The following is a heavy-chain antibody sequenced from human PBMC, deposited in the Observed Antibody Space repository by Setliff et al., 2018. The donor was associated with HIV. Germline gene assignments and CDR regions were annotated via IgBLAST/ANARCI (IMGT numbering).Heavy chain of an antibody. J-gene: IGHJ4*01. CDR2: IDPVNGET. V-gene: IGHV1-69-2*01. D-gene: IGHD3-10*01. Sequence: ASVKVSCKASRYTFTDYYIHWVQQAPGKGLEWMGRIDPVNGETTYAENFQGGVAITADTSTDTAYLKLSSLKSDDTAVYYCATSRVVRRVPLPFDYWGQGTLVTVSS. CDR1: RYTFTDYY. CDR3: ATSRVVRRVPLPFDY.